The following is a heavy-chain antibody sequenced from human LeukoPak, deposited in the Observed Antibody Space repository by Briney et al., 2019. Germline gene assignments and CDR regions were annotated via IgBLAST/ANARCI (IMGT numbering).Heavy chain of an antibody. J-gene: IGHJ3*02. V-gene: IGHV3-66*02. D-gene: IGHD3-10*01. CDR1: GFTVSSNY. CDR2: IYSGGST. CDR3: AGAYGSGSYSAFDI. Sequence: PGGSLRLSCAASGFTVSSNYMSWVRQAPGKGLEWVSVIYSGGSTYYADSVKGRFTISRDNSKNTLHLQMNSLRAEDTAVYYCAGAYGSGSYSAFDIWGQGTMVTVSS.